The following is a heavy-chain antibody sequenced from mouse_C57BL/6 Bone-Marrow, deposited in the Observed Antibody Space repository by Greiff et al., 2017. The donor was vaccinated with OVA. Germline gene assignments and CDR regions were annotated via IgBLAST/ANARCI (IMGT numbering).Heavy chain of an antibody. CDR2: IDPEDGDT. CDR1: GFNIKDYY. V-gene: IGHV14-1*01. J-gene: IGHJ1*03. CDR3: TPLITAVVAHWYFDV. D-gene: IGHD1-1*01. Sequence: VQLKESGAELVRPGASVKLSCTASGFNIKDYYMHWVKQRPEQGLEWIGRIDPEDGDTEYAPKFQGKATMTVDTSSNTAYLQRSSLTSEDTAVYYCTPLITAVVAHWYFDVWGTGTTVTVSS.